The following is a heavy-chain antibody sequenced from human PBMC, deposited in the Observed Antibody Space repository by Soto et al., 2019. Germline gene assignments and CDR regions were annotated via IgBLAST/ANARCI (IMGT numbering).Heavy chain of an antibody. Sequence: QVQLVQSGAEVKKPGSSVKVSCKASGGTFSSYAISWVRQAPGQGLEWMGGIIPIFGTANYAQKFQGRVTITADKSTSTAYMELSSLRSDDTAVYYCAREYSSSSGYYYYYGMDVWGQGTTVTVSS. CDR2: IIPIFGTA. CDR1: GGTFSSYA. D-gene: IGHD6-6*01. J-gene: IGHJ6*02. CDR3: AREYSSSSGYYYYYGMDV. V-gene: IGHV1-69*06.